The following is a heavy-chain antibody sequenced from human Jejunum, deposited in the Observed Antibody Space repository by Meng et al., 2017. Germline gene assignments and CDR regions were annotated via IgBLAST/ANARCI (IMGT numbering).Heavy chain of an antibody. CDR3: ARDDISSGYHDGFDV. J-gene: IGHJ3*01. Sequence: ETLSLTCTVSGGYISSTTYYWNWIRQPPGKGLEWIGSIYYSGNTYYNPSLKSRVAISVDTSKNQFSLRLSSATAADTAVYYCARDDISSGYHDGFDVWGQGTVVTVSS. CDR1: GGYISSTTYY. V-gene: IGHV4-39*07. CDR2: IYYSGNT. D-gene: IGHD3-22*01.